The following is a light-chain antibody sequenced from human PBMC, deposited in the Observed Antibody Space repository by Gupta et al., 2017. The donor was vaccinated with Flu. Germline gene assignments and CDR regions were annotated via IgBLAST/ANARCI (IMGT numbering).Light chain of an antibody. CDR3: QQSYISPRT. CDR2: AAS. Sequence: GDCMTSPCRAREDGGTYLNWFQHKPGRAPKRLLYAASNLQGGVPARFSGRRSGTDFTLTISSLEPEDFATYYCQQSYISPRTFGPGTRVEI. V-gene: IGKV1-39*01. CDR1: EDGGTY. J-gene: IGKJ1*01.